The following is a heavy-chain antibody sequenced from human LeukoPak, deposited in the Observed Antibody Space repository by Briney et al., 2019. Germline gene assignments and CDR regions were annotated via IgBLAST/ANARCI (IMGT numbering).Heavy chain of an antibody. D-gene: IGHD5-18*01. CDR3: ARDLVQLWSKDY. CDR1: RFTFSSNT. J-gene: IGHJ4*02. CDR2: ISSSGRNI. Sequence: GGSLRLSCAASRFTFSSNTMSWVRQAPGKGLEWVSYISSSGRNIYYADSVKGRFTISRDNAKNSLYLQMNSLRAEDTAVYYCARDLVQLWSKDYWGQGTLVTVSS. V-gene: IGHV3-48*04.